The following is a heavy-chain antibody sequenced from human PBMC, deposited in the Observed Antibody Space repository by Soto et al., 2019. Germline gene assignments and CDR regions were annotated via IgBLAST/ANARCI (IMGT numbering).Heavy chain of an antibody. V-gene: IGHV1-18*01. CDR2: ISVYNSYA. CDR3: AQNNTSSIDF. J-gene: IGHJ4*02. CDR1: GYDFTYYG. D-gene: IGHD6-13*01. Sequence: QVELVQSGAEMRRPGASVKVSCQTSGYDFTYYGITWVRQAPGQGLEWMGWISVYNSYAHSAQKFRGRVIMTTESTTKTAFLELTDLRSDDTAVYYCAQNNTSSIDFWGQGTLVTVSS.